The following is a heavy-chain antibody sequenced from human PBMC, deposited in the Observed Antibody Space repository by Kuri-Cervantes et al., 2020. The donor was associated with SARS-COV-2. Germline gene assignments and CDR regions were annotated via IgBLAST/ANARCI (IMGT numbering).Heavy chain of an antibody. Sequence: SETLSLTCTVSGGSISSSSYYWSWIRQPPGKGLEWIGEINHSGSTNYNPSLKSRVTISVDTSKNQFSLKLSSVTAADTAVYYCARLYDFWSGSQAGWFDPWGQGTLVTVSS. J-gene: IGHJ5*02. CDR1: GGSISSSSYY. CDR2: INHSGST. CDR3: ARLYDFWSGSQAGWFDP. D-gene: IGHD3-3*01. V-gene: IGHV4-39*07.